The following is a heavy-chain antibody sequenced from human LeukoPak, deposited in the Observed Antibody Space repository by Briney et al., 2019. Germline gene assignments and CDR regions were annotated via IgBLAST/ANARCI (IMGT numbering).Heavy chain of an antibody. J-gene: IGHJ6*02. CDR3: ARGGEPYYDFWSGPWDGMDV. CDR1: GYTFTSYD. V-gene: IGHV1-8*01. Sequence: ASVKVSCKASGYTFTSYDVNWVRQATGQGLEWMGWMNPNSGNTGYAQKFQGRVTMTRNTSISTACMELSSLRSEDTAVYYCARGGEPYYDFWSGPWDGMDVWGQGTTVTVSS. CDR2: MNPNSGNT. D-gene: IGHD3-3*01.